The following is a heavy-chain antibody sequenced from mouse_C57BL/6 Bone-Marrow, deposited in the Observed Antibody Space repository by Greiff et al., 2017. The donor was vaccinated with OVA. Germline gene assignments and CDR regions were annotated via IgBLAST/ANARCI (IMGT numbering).Heavy chain of an antibody. CDR2: IYPRSGIT. J-gene: IGHJ2*01. D-gene: IGHD1-1*01. Sequence: QVQLKASGAELARPGASVTLSCKASGYTFPSSVLRWVKQRTGQGLEWIGEIYPRSGITYYNEKFKRKATLTADKSNSTAYMELRSRTSEDSAVYFCARTTVGFDYWGQGTTLTVSS. CDR3: ARTTVGFDY. V-gene: IGHV1-81*01. CDR1: GYTFPSSV.